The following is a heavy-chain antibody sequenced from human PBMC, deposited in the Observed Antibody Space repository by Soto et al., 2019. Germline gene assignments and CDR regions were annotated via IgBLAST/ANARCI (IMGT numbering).Heavy chain of an antibody. V-gene: IGHV3-23*01. Sequence: EVQLLESGGGLVQPGGSLRLSCAASGFTFSSYAMSWVRQAPGKGLEWVSAISGSGGSTYYADSVKGRFTISRDNSKNTLYLQMNSLRAEDTAVYYCAKKGDIVLVVAATDKRDDYWGQGTLVTVSS. CDR2: ISGSGGST. CDR1: GFTFSSYA. CDR3: AKKGDIVLVVAATDKRDDY. D-gene: IGHD2-15*01. J-gene: IGHJ4*02.